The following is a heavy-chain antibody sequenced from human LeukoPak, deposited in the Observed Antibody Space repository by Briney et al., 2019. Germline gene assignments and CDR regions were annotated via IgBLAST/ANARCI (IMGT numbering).Heavy chain of an antibody. V-gene: IGHV3-23*01. CDR1: GFTFSSYA. Sequence: PGGSLRLSCAASGFTFSSYAMSWVRQAPGKGLEWVSAISGSGGSTYYADSVKGRFTISRDNSKNTLYLQMNSLKAEDTAVYYCAKDLVGDYGSSDYWGQGTLVTVSS. D-gene: IGHD3-10*01. CDR2: ISGSGGST. CDR3: AKDLVGDYGSSDY. J-gene: IGHJ4*02.